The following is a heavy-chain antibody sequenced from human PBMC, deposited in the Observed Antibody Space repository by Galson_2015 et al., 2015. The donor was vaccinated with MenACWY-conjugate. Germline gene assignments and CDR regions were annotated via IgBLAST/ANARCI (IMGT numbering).Heavy chain of an antibody. J-gene: IGHJ5*02. Sequence: ETLSLTCSISGGSIYSSDHWWGWIRQPPGKGLEWIASIHHSETTHYNPSLKSRVSISVDTSKNQFSLKLSSVSAADTAVYYCARLPRGINLILEGSWGQGILVTVSS. CDR1: GGSIYSSDHW. CDR2: IHHSETT. V-gene: IGHV4-39*01. CDR3: ARLPRGINLILEGS. D-gene: IGHD3-22*01.